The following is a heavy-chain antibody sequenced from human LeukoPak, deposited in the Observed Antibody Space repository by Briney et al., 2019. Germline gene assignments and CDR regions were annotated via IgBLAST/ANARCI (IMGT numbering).Heavy chain of an antibody. CDR1: GFSFSLYW. V-gene: IGHV3-74*01. J-gene: IGHJ4*02. Sequence: GGSLRLSCAASGFSFSLYWMHWVRHTPGKGLVWVSRLNSDGSVTSYADSVKGRFTISRDNAKNTLYLEMNSPRAEDTAVYYCVREYCGGDCYTDFWGQGTLVTVSS. D-gene: IGHD2-21*02. CDR3: VREYCGGDCYTDF. CDR2: LNSDGSVT.